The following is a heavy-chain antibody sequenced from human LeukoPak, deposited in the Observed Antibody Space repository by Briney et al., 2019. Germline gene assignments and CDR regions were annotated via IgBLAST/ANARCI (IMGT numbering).Heavy chain of an antibody. D-gene: IGHD3-22*01. J-gene: IGHJ4*02. CDR1: GFSLTTRPLG. CDR3: AHRRSGYDWNHGDFDY. CDR2: IYWDDDK. V-gene: IGHV2-5*02. Sequence: ESGPTLVEPTQTLTLTCSFSGFSLTTRPLGVGWIRQPPGKALEWLAVIYWDDDKRYNPSLRTRLTVTTATSKNQVVLIMTNMDPVDTATYYCAHRRSGYDWNHGDFDYWGQGTLVTVSS.